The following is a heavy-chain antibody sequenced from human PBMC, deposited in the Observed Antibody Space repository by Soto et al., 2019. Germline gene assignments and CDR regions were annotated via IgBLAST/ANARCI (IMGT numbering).Heavy chain of an antibody. Sequence: PSETLSLTRTVSGGPVSSGSFYYNWIRLPPGKGLDWIGYIYYSGSTKYNAALKSRVTISLDTSKNQFSLRLSSVSAADTAVYYCARDGHDILTGDYSDYWGQGLLVTVSS. J-gene: IGHJ4*02. V-gene: IGHV4-61*01. CDR1: GGPVSSGSFY. CDR2: IYYSGST. D-gene: IGHD3-9*01. CDR3: ARDGHDILTGDYSDY.